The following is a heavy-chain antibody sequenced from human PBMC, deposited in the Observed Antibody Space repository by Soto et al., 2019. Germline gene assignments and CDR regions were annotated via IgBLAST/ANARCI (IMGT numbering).Heavy chain of an antibody. Sequence: EVQLLESGGGLVQHGGSLRLSCAASGFTFSSYAMRWVRQAPVKGLEWVSAISGSGGSTYYADSVKGRFTISRDNSKNTLYLQMNSLRAEDTAVHYCARRGSGSYYDYWGQGTLVTVSS. CDR2: ISGSGGST. CDR3: ARRGSGSYYDY. V-gene: IGHV3-23*01. D-gene: IGHD1-26*01. CDR1: GFTFSSYA. J-gene: IGHJ4*02.